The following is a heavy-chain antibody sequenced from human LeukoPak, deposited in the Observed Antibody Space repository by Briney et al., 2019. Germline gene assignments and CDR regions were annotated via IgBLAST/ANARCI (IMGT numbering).Heavy chain of an antibody. CDR1: GFTFSNYA. V-gene: IGHV3-23*01. Sequence: GGSLRLSCAASGFTFSNYAIPWVRQAPGKGLEWVSIVGGSGVKTYYADSAKGRFTISRDNSKNTVYLQMNSLRAEDTAVYYCAKRGDCSGTCTYDYWGQGTLVTVSS. CDR3: AKRGDCSGTCTYDY. J-gene: IGHJ4*02. CDR2: VGGSGVKT. D-gene: IGHD2-2*01.